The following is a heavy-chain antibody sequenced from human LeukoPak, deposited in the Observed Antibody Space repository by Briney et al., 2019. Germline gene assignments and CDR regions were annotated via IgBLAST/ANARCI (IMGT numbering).Heavy chain of an antibody. D-gene: IGHD2/OR15-2a*01. J-gene: IGHJ5*02. Sequence: SETLSLTCTVSGGSVSSGSYYWSWIRQPPGKGLEWIGYIYYSGSTNYNPSLKSRVTISVDTSKNQFSLKLSSVTAADTAVYYCAREGQYGPTYNWFDPWGQGTLVTVSS. CDR3: AREGQYGPTYNWFDP. CDR1: GGSVSSGSYY. V-gene: IGHV4-61*01. CDR2: IYYSGST.